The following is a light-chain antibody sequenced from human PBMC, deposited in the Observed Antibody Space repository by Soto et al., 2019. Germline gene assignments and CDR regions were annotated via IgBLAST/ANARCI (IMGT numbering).Light chain of an antibody. V-gene: IGKV3-20*01. CDR1: QSVSSSY. Sequence: EIVLTQSPGTPSLSPGERATLSCRASQSVSSSYLAWYQQKPGQAPRLLIYGASSRATGIPDRFSGSGSGTDFTLTISRLEPEDFAVYYCQQYGSSTQKFCQGTKVDIK. CDR3: QQYGSSTQK. CDR2: GAS. J-gene: IGKJ1*01.